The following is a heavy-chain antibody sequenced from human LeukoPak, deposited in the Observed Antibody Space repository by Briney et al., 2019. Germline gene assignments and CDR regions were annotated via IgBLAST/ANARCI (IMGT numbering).Heavy chain of an antibody. J-gene: IGHJ3*02. CDR1: GYTFTGYY. Sequence: PGASVKVSCKASGYTFTGYYMHWVRQAPGQGLEWMGWINPNSGGTNYAQKFQGRVTMTRDTSISTAYMELSRLRSDDTAVYDCARGIAAAEYAFDIWGQGTMVTVSS. CDR3: ARGIAAAEYAFDI. CDR2: INPNSGGT. D-gene: IGHD6-13*01. V-gene: IGHV1-2*02.